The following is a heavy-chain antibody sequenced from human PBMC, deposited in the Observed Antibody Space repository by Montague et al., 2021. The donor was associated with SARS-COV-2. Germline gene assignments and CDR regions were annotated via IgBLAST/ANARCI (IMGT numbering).Heavy chain of an antibody. CDR3: ARQYGDYSDNAFAV. V-gene: IGHV4-39*01. J-gene: IGHJ3*01. CDR2: VSYSGST. CDR1: GDTISYRSYY. D-gene: IGHD4-17*01. Sequence: SETLSLTCTVSGDTISYRSYYWGWIRQPPGKGLEWIGTVSYSGSTYYNASLKSRVTIRVDTSKNQFSLKLTSVTAADTAVYYCARQYGDYSDNAFAVWGQGTMVTVSS.